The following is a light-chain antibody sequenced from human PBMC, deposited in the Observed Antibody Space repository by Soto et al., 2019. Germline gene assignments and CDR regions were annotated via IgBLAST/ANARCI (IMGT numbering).Light chain of an antibody. CDR2: GVS. J-gene: IGLJ1*01. V-gene: IGLV2-14*01. CDR1: SSDVGGYNY. CDR3: ISYTTSSTYD. Sequence: QSALTQPASVSGSPGQSITISCTGTSSDVGGYNYVSWYQQHPGKAPKLMISGVSNRPSGVSNRSSGSKSGNTASLTISGLQTEDEADYYSISYTTSSTYDSRTGTNVPV.